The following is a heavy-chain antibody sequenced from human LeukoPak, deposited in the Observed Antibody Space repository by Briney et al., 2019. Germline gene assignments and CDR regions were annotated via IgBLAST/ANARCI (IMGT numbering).Heavy chain of an antibody. CDR1: GFTFSSFV. J-gene: IGHJ4*02. V-gene: IGHV3-23*01. CDR3: VKSSSMVPAATMDY. D-gene: IGHD2-2*01. CDR2: ISGSGGST. Sequence: GGSLRLSCAVSGFTFSSFVMHWVRQAPGKGLEWVSAISGSGGSTYYADSVKGRFTISRDNSKNTLYLQMSSLRAEDTAVYYCVKSSSMVPAATMDYWGQGTLVTVSS.